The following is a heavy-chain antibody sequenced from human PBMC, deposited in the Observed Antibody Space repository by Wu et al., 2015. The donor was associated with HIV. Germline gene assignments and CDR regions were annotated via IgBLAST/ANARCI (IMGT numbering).Heavy chain of an antibody. CDR2: INPNSGGT. J-gene: IGHJ4*02. D-gene: IGHD3-22*01. CDR1: GYTFIGYY. V-gene: IGHV1-2*02. CDR3: ARATSYYDSSGFDY. Sequence: QVKLVQSGAEVEKPGASVKVSCKASGYTFIGYYLHWVRQAPGQGLEWMGWINPNSGGTNYAQKFQGRVTMTRDTSISTAYMELSRLRSDDTAVYYCARATSYYDSSGFDYWGRERWSPSPQ.